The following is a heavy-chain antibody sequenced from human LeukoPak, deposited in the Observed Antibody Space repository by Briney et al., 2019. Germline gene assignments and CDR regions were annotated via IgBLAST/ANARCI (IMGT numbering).Heavy chain of an antibody. J-gene: IGHJ4*02. CDR2: IIPIFGTA. V-gene: IGHV1-69*05. CDR1: GGTFSSYA. CDR3: ASTYCGGDCYFCPIDY. Sequence: GASVKVSCKASGGTFSSYAISLVRQAHGQGLEWMGGIIPIFGTANYAQKFQGRVTITTDESTSTAYMELSSLRSEDTAVYYCASTYCGGDCYFCPIDYWGQGTLVTVSS. D-gene: IGHD2-21*02.